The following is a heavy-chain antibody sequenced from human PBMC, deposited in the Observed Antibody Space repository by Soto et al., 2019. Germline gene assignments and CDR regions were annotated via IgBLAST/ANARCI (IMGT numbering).Heavy chain of an antibody. CDR2: VIPLFGTP. CDR3: AREFELSGSYFFDH. Sequence: QVHLVQSGAEVKKPGSSVKVSCKASGDTFTKYGISWVRQAPGQGLEWMGGVIPLFGTPNYAQRFQDRVTITADPSTTTAYLDLASLTSGDTAVYFCAREFELSGSYFFDHWGQGTLITVSS. J-gene: IGHJ4*02. CDR1: GDTFTKYG. D-gene: IGHD1-26*01. V-gene: IGHV1-69*01.